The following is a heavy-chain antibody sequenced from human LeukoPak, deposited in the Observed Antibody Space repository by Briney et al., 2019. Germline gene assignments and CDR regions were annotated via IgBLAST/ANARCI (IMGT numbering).Heavy chain of an antibody. Sequence: GGSLRLSCAASGFTFSSYWMHWVHQAPGKGLVWVSRINSDGSSTSYADSVKGRFTISRDNAKNTLYLQMNSLRAEDTAVYYCARGRDYYGSGDNWFDPWGQGTLVTVSS. CDR1: GFTFSSYW. D-gene: IGHD3-10*01. CDR3: ARGRDYYGSGDNWFDP. V-gene: IGHV3-74*01. CDR2: INSDGSST. J-gene: IGHJ5*02.